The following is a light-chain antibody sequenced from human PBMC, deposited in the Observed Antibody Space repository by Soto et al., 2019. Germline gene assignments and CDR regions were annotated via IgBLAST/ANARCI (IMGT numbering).Light chain of an antibody. Sequence: DIQMTQSPSALSAVVGDRVTITCRASRAIGDRLAWFQQKPGKAPRFLIQTASNLQGGVPSRFSGSGSGTEFILSINSLQLEDIGTYYCLQVYSFPRTFGQGTKVDI. CDR2: TAS. CDR1: RAIGDR. J-gene: IGKJ1*01. CDR3: LQVYSFPRT. V-gene: IGKV1-12*01.